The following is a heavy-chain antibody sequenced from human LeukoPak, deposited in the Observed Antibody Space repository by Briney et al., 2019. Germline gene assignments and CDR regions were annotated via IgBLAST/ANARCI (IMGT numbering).Heavy chain of an antibody. Sequence: SVKVSCKASGGTFSSYAISWVRQAPGQGLEWMGRIIPILGIANYAQKFQGRVTITADKSTSTAYMALSSLRSEDTAVYYCASELWFGELLEPENYFDYWGQGTLVTVSS. CDR1: GGTFSSYA. V-gene: IGHV1-69*04. D-gene: IGHD3-10*01. CDR3: ASELWFGELLEPENYFDY. J-gene: IGHJ4*02. CDR2: IIPILGIA.